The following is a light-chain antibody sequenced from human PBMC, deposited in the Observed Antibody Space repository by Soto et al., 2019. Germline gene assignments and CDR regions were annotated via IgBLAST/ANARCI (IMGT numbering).Light chain of an antibody. CDR1: QGISSY. J-gene: IGKJ3*01. CDR3: QQLNSYVGA. CDR2: ATS. V-gene: IGKV1-9*01. Sequence: DIQLTQSPSFLSASVGGRVTITCRASQGISSYLAWYQQKPGKAPKLLIYATSTLQSGVPSRFSGSGSGTEFTLTISSRQPEDFATYYCQQLNSYVGAFGPGTKVDIK.